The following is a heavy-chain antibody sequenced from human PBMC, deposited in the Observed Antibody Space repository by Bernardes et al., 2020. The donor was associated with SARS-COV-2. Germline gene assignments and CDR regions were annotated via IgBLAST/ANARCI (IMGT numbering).Heavy chain of an antibody. Sequence: VGSLRLSCAASGSTFNSYAVHWVRQAPGKGLEWVAVISYDGKTQYYVDSVKGRFTISRDNSKNTLYLQMNSLRVEDTAVYFCAKDLAWKGLAHSFDDWRQGVLVTDSS. J-gene: IGHJ4*02. D-gene: IGHD3-16*01. CDR3: AKDLAWKGLAHSFDD. V-gene: IGHV3-30*18. CDR1: GSTFNSYA. CDR2: ISYDGKTQ.